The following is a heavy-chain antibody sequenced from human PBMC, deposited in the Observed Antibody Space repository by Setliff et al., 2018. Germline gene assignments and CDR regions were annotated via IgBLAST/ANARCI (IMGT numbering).Heavy chain of an antibody. J-gene: IGHJ6*03. V-gene: IGHV4-61*09. CDR2: IYTSGST. Sequence: PSETLSLTCSVSGGSISSGSDYWTWIRQPAGKGLEWIGHIYTSGSTNYNPSLKSRVTISVDASKNRLSLNLRSVTAADTAVYYCARAISGWYSAHYYYMDVWGKGTTVTVSS. CDR1: GGSISSGSDY. CDR3: ARAISGWYSAHYYYMDV. D-gene: IGHD6-19*01.